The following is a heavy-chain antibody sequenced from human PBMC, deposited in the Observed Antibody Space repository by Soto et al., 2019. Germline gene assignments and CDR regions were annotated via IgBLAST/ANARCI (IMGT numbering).Heavy chain of an antibody. D-gene: IGHD2-2*01. V-gene: IGHV3-23*01. CDR1: GFTFRSYA. CDR3: AKDSQSVSVSAARVYGMDV. Sequence: PGGSLRLSCAGSGFTFRSYAMTWVRQAPGKGLEWVSTLSDSGGRTYYADSVKGRFTISRDNPKNTLYLQMNSLRAEDTAVYYCAKDSQSVSVSAARVYGMDVWGQGTTVTVSS. CDR2: LSDSGGRT. J-gene: IGHJ6*02.